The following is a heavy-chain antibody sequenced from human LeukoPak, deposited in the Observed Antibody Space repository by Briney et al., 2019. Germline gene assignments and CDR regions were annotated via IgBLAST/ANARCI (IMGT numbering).Heavy chain of an antibody. D-gene: IGHD6-6*01. CDR3: ASSPSHYYYYYMDV. J-gene: IGHJ6*03. V-gene: IGHV3-48*03. CDR1: GFTFSSYE. CDR2: ISSSGSTI. Sequence: HPGGSLRLSCAASGFTFSSYEMNWVRQAPGKGLEWVSYISSSGSTIYYADSVKGRFTISRDNAKNSLYLQMNSLRAEDTAVYYCASSPSHYYYYYMDVWGKGTTVTISS.